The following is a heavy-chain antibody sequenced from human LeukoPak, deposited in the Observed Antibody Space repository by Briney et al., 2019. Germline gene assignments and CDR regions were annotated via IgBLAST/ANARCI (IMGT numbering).Heavy chain of an antibody. Sequence: GGSLRLSCAASGFTFSSYAMSWVRQAPGKGLEWVSRLNEDGRTTTYADSVQGRFTIYRDNSQNTLYLQMSSLRAEDTALYYCARDLGGIAGSWGQGALVTVSS. CDR2: LNEDGRTT. CDR1: GFTFSSYA. D-gene: IGHD1-26*01. CDR3: ARDLGGIAGS. J-gene: IGHJ1*01. V-gene: IGHV3-74*01.